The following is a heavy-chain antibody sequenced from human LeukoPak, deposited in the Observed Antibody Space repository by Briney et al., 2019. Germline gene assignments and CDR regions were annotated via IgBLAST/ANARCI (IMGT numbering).Heavy chain of an antibody. CDR1: GDSITSYY. CDR3: ATRADWFDP. J-gene: IGHJ5*02. Sequence: PSETLSLTCSVCGDSITSYYWSWIRQPPGRGLEWIGYVFHSGVTNYNPSLKSRVTLSLDTSKDQFSLKLKSVTAADTAVYFCATRADWFDPWGQGTLVTVSS. V-gene: IGHV4-59*12. CDR2: VFHSGVT.